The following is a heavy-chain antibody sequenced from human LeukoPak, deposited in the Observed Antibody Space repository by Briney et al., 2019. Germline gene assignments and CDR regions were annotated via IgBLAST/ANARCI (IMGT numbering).Heavy chain of an antibody. D-gene: IGHD3-22*01. CDR3: ARLVVVITEGPFDI. CDR2: INHSGST. J-gene: IGHJ3*02. CDR1: GGSFSGYY. V-gene: IGHV4-34*01. Sequence: PSETLSLTCAVYGGSFSGYYWSWSRQPPGKVLEWIGEINHSGSTNYNPSLKSRVTISVDASKNQFSLKLSSVTAADTAVYYCARLVVVITEGPFDIWGQGTMVTVSS.